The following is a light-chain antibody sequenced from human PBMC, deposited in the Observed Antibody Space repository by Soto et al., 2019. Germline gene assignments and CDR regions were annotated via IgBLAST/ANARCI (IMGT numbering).Light chain of an antibody. CDR1: SSNIGAGYD. CDR3: QSYDSRLSAYV. V-gene: IGLV1-40*01. CDR2: TNN. Sequence: QSVLTQPPSASGTPGQRVTISCSGSSSNIGAGYDVHWYLQLPSTAPKLLVYTNNNRPSGVPDRFSGSKSGTSASLAITGLQAEDEADYYCQSYDSRLSAYVFGSGTKVTVL. J-gene: IGLJ1*01.